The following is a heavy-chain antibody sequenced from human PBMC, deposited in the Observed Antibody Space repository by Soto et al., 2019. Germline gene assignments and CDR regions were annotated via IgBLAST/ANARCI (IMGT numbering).Heavy chain of an antibody. D-gene: IGHD3-22*01. CDR2: IYHNGST. Sequence: SGTLSLTCAVSGVSISSNSWWSWVRQPPGKGLEWIGEIYHNGSTNYKSSLKSQVTIKLDKSKNQFSLKMTSVTAADTAVFYGARDTYYFGSSIDGLDTWGPGTLVTVSS. V-gene: IGHV4-4*02. CDR1: GVSISSNSW. J-gene: IGHJ5*02. CDR3: ARDTYYFGSSIDGLDT.